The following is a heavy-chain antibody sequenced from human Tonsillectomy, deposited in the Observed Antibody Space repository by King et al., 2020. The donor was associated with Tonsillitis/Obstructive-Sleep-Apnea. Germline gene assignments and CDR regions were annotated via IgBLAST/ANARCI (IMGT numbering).Heavy chain of an antibody. J-gene: IGHJ4*02. V-gene: IGHV3-66*01. CDR1: GFTVSSNY. CDR2: IYSGVST. D-gene: IGHD4-17*01. CDR3: ASLRGNDYGGY. Sequence: VQLVESGGGLVQPGGSLRLSCAASGFTVSSNYMSWVRQAQGTGLEWVSVIYSGVSTYYADSVKGRFTISRDNFKNTLYLQMNSLRAEDTAVYYCASLRGNDYGGYWGQGTLVTVSS.